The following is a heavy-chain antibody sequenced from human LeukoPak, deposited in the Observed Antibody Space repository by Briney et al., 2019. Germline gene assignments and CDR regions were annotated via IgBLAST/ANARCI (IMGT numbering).Heavy chain of an antibody. V-gene: IGHV4-34*01. CDR3: AFTTGSYYLDS. CDR1: GGSFSGHY. CDR2: INHSGSV. J-gene: IGHJ4*02. Sequence: PSETLSLTCVVYGGSFSGHYWSWIRQPPGEGLEWIGEINHSGSVNYNPSLKSRVTVSVDTSKNQFSLKLNSVTAADTAVYYCAFTTGSYYLDSWGQGTLVTVSS. D-gene: IGHD1-26*01.